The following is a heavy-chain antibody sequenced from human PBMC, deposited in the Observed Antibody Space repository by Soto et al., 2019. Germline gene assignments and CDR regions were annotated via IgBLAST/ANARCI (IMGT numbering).Heavy chain of an antibody. V-gene: IGHV3-66*01. J-gene: IGHJ4*02. CDR3: TRDRMTIVREVTKMFYFDY. Sequence: GGSLRLSCAVSGFTVVSNFMSWVRQGPGKGLEWVAVIYAGGSSTYYADSVKGRFTISGDTSKSVLYLQMNSLRAEDTAVYYCTRDRMTIVREVTKMFYFDYWGLGTLVTVSS. CDR2: IYAGGSST. D-gene: IGHD3-10*01. CDR1: GFTVVSNF.